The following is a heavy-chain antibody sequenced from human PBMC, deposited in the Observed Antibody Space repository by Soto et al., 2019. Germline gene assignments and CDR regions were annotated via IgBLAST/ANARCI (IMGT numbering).Heavy chain of an antibody. J-gene: IGHJ4*02. D-gene: IGHD2-8*02. CDR2: IRTGGDNT. V-gene: IGHV3-23*01. Sequence: EVQLLESGGALAQPGGSLRVSCAASGFTFNNFAMSWSRQAAGRGLEWVSSIRTGGDNTHYAGSVRGRFTISRDNFKNTLYLQMDSLRADDTAVYYCARVLSGNNSGGFAYWGKGIRVTVSS. CDR1: GFTFNNFA. CDR3: ARVLSGNNSGGFAY.